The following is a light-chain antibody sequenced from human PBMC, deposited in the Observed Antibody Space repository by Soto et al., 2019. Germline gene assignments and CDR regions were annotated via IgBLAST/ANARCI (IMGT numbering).Light chain of an antibody. V-gene: IGKV1-5*01. CDR1: QSISSW. Sequence: DIQMTQSPSTLSASVGDRVTITCRASQSISSWLARYQQKPGKAPKLLIYDASSLESGVPSRFSGSGSGTEFTLTISSLQPDDFATYYCQQYNSYSGITFGQGTRLEIK. CDR3: QQYNSYSGIT. J-gene: IGKJ5*01. CDR2: DAS.